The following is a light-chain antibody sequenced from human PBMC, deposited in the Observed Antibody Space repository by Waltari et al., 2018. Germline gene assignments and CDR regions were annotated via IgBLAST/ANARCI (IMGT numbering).Light chain of an antibody. V-gene: IGKV1-6*01. CDR2: AAS. CDR3: LQDYNDPKT. J-gene: IGKJ1*01. CDR1: QGIRND. Sequence: AIQMTQSPSSLSASVGDRVTITCRASQGIRNDLNWYQQKPGKAPKVLIYAASKLHSGVPSRFSGSGSDRDFTLTISSLQPEDFATYYCLQDYNDPKTFGQGTKVDVK.